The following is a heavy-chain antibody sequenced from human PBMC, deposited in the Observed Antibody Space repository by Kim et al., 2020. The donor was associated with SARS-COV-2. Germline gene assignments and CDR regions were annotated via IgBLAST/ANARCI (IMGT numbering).Heavy chain of an antibody. CDR3: AKDISVYGDDRVFDY. Sequence: GGSLRLSCAASGFTFDDYAMHWVRQAPGKGLEWVSLISGDGGSTYYADSVKGRFTISRDNSKNSLYLQMNSLRTEDTALYYCAKDISVYGDDRVFDYWGQGTLVTVSS. D-gene: IGHD4-17*01. V-gene: IGHV3-43*02. CDR2: ISGDGGST. J-gene: IGHJ4*02. CDR1: GFTFDDYA.